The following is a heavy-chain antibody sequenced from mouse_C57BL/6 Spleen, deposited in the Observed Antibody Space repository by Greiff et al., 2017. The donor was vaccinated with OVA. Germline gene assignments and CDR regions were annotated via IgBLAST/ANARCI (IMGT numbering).Heavy chain of an antibody. CDR2: IWSGGST. Sequence: VKLMESGPGLVQPSQSLSITCTVSGFSLTSYGVHWVRQSPGKGLEWLGVIWSGGSTDYNAAFISRLSISKDNSKSQVVFKMNSLQADDTAIYYCARKGLLGFAYWGQGTLVTVSA. CDR3: ARKGLLGFAY. D-gene: IGHD2-3*01. CDR1: GFSLTSYG. J-gene: IGHJ3*01. V-gene: IGHV2-2*01.